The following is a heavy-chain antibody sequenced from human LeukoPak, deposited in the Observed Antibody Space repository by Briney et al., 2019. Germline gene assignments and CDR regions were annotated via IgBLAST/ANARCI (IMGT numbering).Heavy chain of an antibody. CDR1: GFTFSSYW. Sequence: PGGSLRLSCAASGFTFSSYWMHWVRQAPGKGLVWVSRINSDGSSTSYADSVKGRFTISRDNAKNTLYLQMNSLRAEDTAVYYCAREKITRGFDPWGQGTLVTVSS. CDR2: INSDGSST. V-gene: IGHV3-74*01. CDR3: AREKITRGFDP. J-gene: IGHJ5*02.